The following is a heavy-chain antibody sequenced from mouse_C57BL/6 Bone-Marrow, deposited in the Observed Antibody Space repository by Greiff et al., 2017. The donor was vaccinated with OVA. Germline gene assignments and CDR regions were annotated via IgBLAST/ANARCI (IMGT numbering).Heavy chain of an antibody. D-gene: IGHD1-1*01. CDR3: ARGAFTTVVSYYFDY. Sequence: EVQVVESGGGLVKPGGSLKLSCAASGFTFSDYGMHWVRQAPEKGLEWVAYISSGSSTIYYADTVKGRFTISRDNAKNTLFLQMTSLRSEDTAMYDCARGAFTTVVSYYFDYWGQGTTLTVSA. CDR1: GFTFSDYG. J-gene: IGHJ2*01. V-gene: IGHV5-17*01. CDR2: ISSGSSTI.